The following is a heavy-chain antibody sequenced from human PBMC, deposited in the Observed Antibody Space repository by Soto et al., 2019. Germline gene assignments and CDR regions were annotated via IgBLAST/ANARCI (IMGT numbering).Heavy chain of an antibody. J-gene: IGHJ4*02. CDR3: ARGGGVATAGGHDY. D-gene: IGHD5-12*01. V-gene: IGHV4-59*01. Sequence: PSETLSLTCTVSGGSISNYYWTWIRQPPGKGLEWIGYIYYSGSTNYNPSHKSRVTISVDTSKNQFSLKLSSVTAADTAVYYCARGGGVATAGGHDYWGQGTLVTVSS. CDR1: GGSISNYY. CDR2: IYYSGST.